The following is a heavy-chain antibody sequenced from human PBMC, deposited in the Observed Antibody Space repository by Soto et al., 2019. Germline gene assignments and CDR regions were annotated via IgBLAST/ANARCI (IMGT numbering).Heavy chain of an antibody. D-gene: IGHD3-16*01. Sequence: PGGSLRLSCAASGFTFSSYAMHWVRQAPGKGLEWVAVISYDGSNKYYADSVKGRFTISRDNSKNTLYLQMNSLRAEDTAVYYCARDWSPLMVTFGERYFDYWGQGTLVTVSS. V-gene: IGHV3-30-3*01. CDR3: ARDWSPLMVTFGERYFDY. CDR1: GFTFSSYA. CDR2: ISYDGSNK. J-gene: IGHJ4*02.